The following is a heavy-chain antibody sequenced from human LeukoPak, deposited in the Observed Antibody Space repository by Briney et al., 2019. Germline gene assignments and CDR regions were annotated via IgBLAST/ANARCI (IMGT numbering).Heavy chain of an antibody. CDR1: GGSISSGGYY. CDR2: IYYSGST. D-gene: IGHD6-13*01. J-gene: IGHJ5*02. CDR3: ARAASRYSSSWYWFDP. V-gene: IGHV4-31*03. Sequence: PSQTLSLTCTVSGGSISSGGYYWSWIRQHPGTGLEWIGYIYYSGSTYYNPSLKSRVTISVDKSKNQFSLKLSSVTAADTAVYYCARAASRYSSSWYWFDPWGQGTLVTVSS.